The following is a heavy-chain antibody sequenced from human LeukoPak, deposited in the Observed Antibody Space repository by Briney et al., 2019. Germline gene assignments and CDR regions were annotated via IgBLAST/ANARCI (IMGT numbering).Heavy chain of an antibody. CDR1: GGSISSYD. CDR2: ISYSGTT. D-gene: IGHD3-10*01. V-gene: IGHV4-59*01. Sequence: PSETLSLNCTVSGGSISSYDWSWIRQPPGKGLEWIGYISYSGTTNYNPSPKSRISISVDTSKNRFSLKLTSVTAADTAVYFCARRFGSRFDPWGQGTLVTASS. J-gene: IGHJ5*02. CDR3: ARRFGSRFDP.